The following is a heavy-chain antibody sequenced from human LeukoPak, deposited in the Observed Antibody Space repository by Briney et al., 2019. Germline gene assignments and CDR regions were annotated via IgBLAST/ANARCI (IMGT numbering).Heavy chain of an antibody. V-gene: IGHV4-31*03. Sequence: SETLSLTCTVSGGFISSGGYYWSWIRQHPGKGLEWIGYIYYSGSTYYNPSLKSRVTISVDTSKNQFSLKLSSVTAADTAVYYCARQSGHDYGGNSEFDYWGQGTLVTVSS. D-gene: IGHD4-23*01. CDR3: ARQSGHDYGGNSEFDY. CDR1: GGFISSGGYY. CDR2: IYYSGST. J-gene: IGHJ4*02.